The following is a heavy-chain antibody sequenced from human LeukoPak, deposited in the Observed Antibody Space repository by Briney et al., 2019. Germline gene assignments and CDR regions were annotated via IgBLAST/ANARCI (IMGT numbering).Heavy chain of an antibody. J-gene: IGHJ4*02. V-gene: IGHV3-74*01. CDR3: ARDLASIYYDSVYFDY. D-gene: IGHD3-22*01. Sequence: HPGGSLRLSCAASGFTFTSYWMHWVRQAPGKGLVWVSRVNSDGSTTNYADSVKGRFTISRDNSKNTLYLQMNSLRAEDTAVYYCARDLASIYYDSVYFDYWGQGTLVTVSS. CDR2: VNSDGSTT. CDR1: GFTFTSYW.